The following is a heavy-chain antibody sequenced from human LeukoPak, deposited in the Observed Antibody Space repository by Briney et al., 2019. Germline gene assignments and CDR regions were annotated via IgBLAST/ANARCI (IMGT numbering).Heavy chain of an antibody. Sequence: GASVKVSCKASGYTFTSYVISWVRQAPGQGLECMGWIGAYNGNTYYAQNFQGRVTMTADTSTSTAYMELRSLRSDDTAVYYCARASYNWFDPWGQGTLLTVSP. CDR3: ARASYNWFDP. D-gene: IGHD6-6*01. CDR2: IGAYNGNT. CDR1: GYTFTSYV. J-gene: IGHJ5*02. V-gene: IGHV1-18*01.